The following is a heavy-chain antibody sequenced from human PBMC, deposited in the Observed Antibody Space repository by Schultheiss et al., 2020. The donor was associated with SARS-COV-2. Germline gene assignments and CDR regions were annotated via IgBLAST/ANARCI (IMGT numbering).Heavy chain of an antibody. CDR3: ARWHCTATNCRYYYYGMDV. CDR2: INPSGGST. D-gene: IGHD2-8*02. J-gene: IGHJ6*02. Sequence: GESLKISCKASGYTFTSYYMHWVRQAPGQGLEWMGIINPSGGSTSYAQKFQGRVTMTRDTSTSTVYMELSSLRSEDTAVYYCARWHCTATNCRYYYYGMDVWGQGTTVTVSS. V-gene: IGHV1-46*01. CDR1: GYTFTSYY.